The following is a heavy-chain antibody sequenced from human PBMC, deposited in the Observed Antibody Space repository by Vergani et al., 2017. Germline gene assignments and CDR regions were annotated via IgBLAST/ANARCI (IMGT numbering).Heavy chain of an antibody. V-gene: IGHV3-33*01. CDR2: TWYDGNNK. CDR3: ARDLRLLYNRFDP. D-gene: IGHD1-14*01. CDR1: GFTFNQYG. J-gene: IGHJ5*02. Sequence: QVQLVEAAGGVVQPGRSLRLSCAASGFTFNQYGMHWVREATGKGLEWVAVTWYDGNNKQYADSVKGRFTISRDNSKSTMYLQMNSLRDEDTGVYYCARDLRLLYNRFDPWGQGTLVTVSS.